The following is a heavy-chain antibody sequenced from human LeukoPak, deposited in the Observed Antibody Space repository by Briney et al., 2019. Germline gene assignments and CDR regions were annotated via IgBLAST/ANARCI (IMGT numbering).Heavy chain of an antibody. D-gene: IGHD3-16*01. CDR2: IFNSGNT. V-gene: IGHV4-39*02. CDR1: GDSINNNNYF. CDR3: ARLVAKYGALYYFDL. J-gene: IGHJ4*02. Sequence: SETLSLTCAVSGDSINNNNYFWAWIRQPPGKGLEWIGSIFNSGNTYYTPSLQSRLTISVDTSKSHFSLKLSSVTATDTAVYYCARLVAKYGALYYFDLWGRGSLVTVSS.